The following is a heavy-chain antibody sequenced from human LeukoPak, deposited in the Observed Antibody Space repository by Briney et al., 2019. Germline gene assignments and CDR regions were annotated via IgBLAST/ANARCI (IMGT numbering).Heavy chain of an antibody. CDR2: ITGRGSDT. J-gene: IGHJ4*02. D-gene: IGHD3-9*01. Sequence: PGGSLRLSCVAPGFTFSTYAMTWVRQSPGKGLEWVSVITGRGSDTYYADSVKGRFTISRDNSKNTLYLQMTSLRAEDTALYYCAKDRSTGFRSFDSWGQGTLVTVSS. V-gene: IGHV3-23*01. CDR1: GFTFSTYA. CDR3: AKDRSTGFRSFDS.